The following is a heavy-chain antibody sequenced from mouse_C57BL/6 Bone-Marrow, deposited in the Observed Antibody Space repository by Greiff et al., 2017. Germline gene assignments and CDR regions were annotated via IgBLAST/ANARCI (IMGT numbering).Heavy chain of an antibody. J-gene: IGHJ2*01. CDR1: GYTFTDYN. D-gene: IGHD2-5*01. CDR3: ARSGYSNYGGYFDY. Sequence: EVQLQQSGPELVKPGASVKIPCKASGYTFTDYNMDWVKQSHGKSLEWIGDINPNNGGTIYNQKFKGKATLTVDKSSSTAYMELRSLTSEDTAVYYCARSGYSNYGGYFDYWGQGTTLTVSS. CDR2: INPNNGGT. V-gene: IGHV1-18*01.